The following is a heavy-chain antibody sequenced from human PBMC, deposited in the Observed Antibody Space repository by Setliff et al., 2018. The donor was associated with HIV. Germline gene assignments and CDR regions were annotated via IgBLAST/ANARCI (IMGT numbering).Heavy chain of an antibody. Sequence: PSETLSLTCAVSGDSISSGSHYWSWIRQPAGKGLEWIGHIYTGGNANYNPSLQSRVTISVDTSKNQFSLKLSSVTAEDTAVYYCARDVAIQLERRESVHSYYGMDVWGHGTTVTVSS. J-gene: IGHJ6*02. CDR3: ARDVAIQLERRESVHSYYGMDV. V-gene: IGHV4-61*09. CDR1: GDSISSGSHY. D-gene: IGHD1-1*01. CDR2: IYTGGNA.